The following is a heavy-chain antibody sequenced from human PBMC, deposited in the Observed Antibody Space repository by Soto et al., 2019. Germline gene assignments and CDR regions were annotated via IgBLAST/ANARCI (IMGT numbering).Heavy chain of an antibody. CDR2: ISWDGAGT. D-gene: IGHD6-19*01. CDR3: AKDINSSGLYSLDY. J-gene: IGHJ4*02. Sequence: EVQLVESGGVVVQPGGSLRLSCAASGFTFDDYTMHWVRQAPGKGLEWVLLISWDGAGTYYADSVKARFTISRDNSKNSLYLQMTSLRTEDTALYYCAKDINSSGLYSLDYWGQGTLVTVSS. CDR1: GFTFDDYT. V-gene: IGHV3-43*01.